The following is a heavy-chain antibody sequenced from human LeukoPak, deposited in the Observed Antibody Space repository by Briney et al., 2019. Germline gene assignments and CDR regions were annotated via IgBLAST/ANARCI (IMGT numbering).Heavy chain of an antibody. CDR2: IYHSGST. D-gene: IGHD6-19*01. V-gene: IGHV4-38-2*02. CDR1: GYSISSGYY. J-gene: IGHJ6*03. CDR3: ARERAVAGTDFYYYMDV. Sequence: SETLPLTCTVSGYSISSGYYWAWIRQPPGKGLEWIGSIYHSGSTYYNPSLKSRVTISVDTSKNQFSLKLSSVTAADTAVYYYARERAVAGTDFYYYMDVWGKGTTVTVSS.